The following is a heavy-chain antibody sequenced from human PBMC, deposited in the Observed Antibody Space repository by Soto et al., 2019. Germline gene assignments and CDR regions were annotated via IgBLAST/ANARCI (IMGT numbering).Heavy chain of an antibody. J-gene: IGHJ4*02. CDR3: ASFRAYGQIDC. CDR2: IYWDDDK. CDR1: GFSLSTRGVG. Sequence: QITLNESGPTLVKPTQTLTLTCSFSGFSLSTRGVGVGWIRQPPGKALEWLALIYWDDDKRSSPSLSSRLTITKDTSKNQVVLTITNMDPVDTATYSCASFRAYGQIDCWAQGTVVTVSS. V-gene: IGHV2-5*02. D-gene: IGHD4-17*01.